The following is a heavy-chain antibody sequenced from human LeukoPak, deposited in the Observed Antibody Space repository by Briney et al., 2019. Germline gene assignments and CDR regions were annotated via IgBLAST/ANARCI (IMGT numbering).Heavy chain of an antibody. V-gene: IGHV4-34*01. CDR1: GVSFDDYY. CDR3: TRMTAGHDY. D-gene: IGHD2-21*02. Sequence: SETLSLTCAVSGVSFDDYYWSWVRQPPGKGLEWIGEINHSGYTNDSPSLKSRVTLSIDTSRKQFSLNLRSVTVADTGIYYCTRMTAGHDYWGQGTLVTVSS. J-gene: IGHJ4*02. CDR2: INHSGYT.